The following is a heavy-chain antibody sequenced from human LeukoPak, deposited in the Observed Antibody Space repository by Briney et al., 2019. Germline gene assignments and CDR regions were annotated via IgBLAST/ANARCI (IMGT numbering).Heavy chain of an antibody. D-gene: IGHD6-19*01. J-gene: IGHJ5*02. CDR3: ARNQGSGWYNWFDP. CDR1: GGSINSGSYY. V-gene: IGHV4-61*02. CDR2: IYISGRT. Sequence: TSETLSLTCTVSGGSINSGSYYWSWIRRPAGKGLEWIGRIYISGRTNYNPSLKGRVTISVDTSKNQFSLKLNSVTAADTAVYYCARNQGSGWYNWFDPWGQGTLVTVSS.